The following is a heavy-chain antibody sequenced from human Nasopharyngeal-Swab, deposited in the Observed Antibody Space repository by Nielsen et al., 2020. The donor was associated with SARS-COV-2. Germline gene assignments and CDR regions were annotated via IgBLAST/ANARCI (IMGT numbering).Heavy chain of an antibody. Sequence: GGSLRLSCVASGYSFRTYGMSWVRKAPGKGLEWVAAISGSGDISGSGGSTYYADPVKGRFTISRDNSKNTVSLQMNSLRADDTAVYYCAKDLRGPYFFWGQGTLVTVSS. J-gene: IGHJ4*02. V-gene: IGHV3-23*01. CDR2: ISGSGDISGSGGST. CDR1: GYSFRTYG. D-gene: IGHD2/OR15-2a*01. CDR3: AKDLRGPYFF.